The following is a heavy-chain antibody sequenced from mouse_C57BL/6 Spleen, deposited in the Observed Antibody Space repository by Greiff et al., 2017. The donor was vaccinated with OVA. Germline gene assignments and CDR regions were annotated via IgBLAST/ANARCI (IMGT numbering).Heavy chain of an antibody. CDR1: GYTFTSYW. V-gene: IGHV1-64*01. J-gene: IGHJ2*01. D-gene: IGHD2-4*01. CDR2: IHPSSGST. CDR3: ARRDYDYDEDY. Sequence: VQLQQPGAELVKPGASVKLSCKASGYTFTSYWMHWVKQRPGQGLEWIGMIHPSSGSTNYNEKFKSKATLTVDKSSSTAYMQLSSLTSEDSAVYYCARRDYDYDEDYWGQGTTLTVSS.